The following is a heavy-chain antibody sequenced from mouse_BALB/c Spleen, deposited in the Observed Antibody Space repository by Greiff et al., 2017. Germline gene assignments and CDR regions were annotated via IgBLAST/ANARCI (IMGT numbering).Heavy chain of an antibody. Sequence: QVQLQQSGAELVRPGASVTLSCKASGYTFTDYEMHWVKQTPVHGLEWIGAIDPETGGTAYNQKFKGKATLTADKSSSTAYMELRSLTSEDSAVYYCTRGFDGYPYFDVWGAGTTVTVSS. CDR3: TRGFDGYPYFDV. D-gene: IGHD2-3*01. CDR1: GYTFTDYE. V-gene: IGHV1-15*01. CDR2: IDPETGGT. J-gene: IGHJ1*01.